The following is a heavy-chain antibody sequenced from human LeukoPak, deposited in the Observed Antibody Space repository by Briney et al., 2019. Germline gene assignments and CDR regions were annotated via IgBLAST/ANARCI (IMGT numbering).Heavy chain of an antibody. V-gene: IGHV4-4*07. J-gene: IGHJ5*02. CDR1: GGSISSYY. Sequence: PSETLSLTCTVSGGSISSYYWSWIRQPAGKGLEWIGRIYTSGSTNYNPPLKSRVTMSVDTSKNQFSLKLSSVTAADTAVYYGARAYGDSQRNWFYPCGQGTLVTVSS. D-gene: IGHD4-17*01. CDR3: ARAYGDSQRNWFYP. CDR2: IYTSGST.